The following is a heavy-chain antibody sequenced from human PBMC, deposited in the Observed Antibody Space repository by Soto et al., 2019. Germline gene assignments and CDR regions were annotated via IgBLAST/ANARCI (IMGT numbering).Heavy chain of an antibody. V-gene: IGHV1-69*02. Sequence: QVQLVQSGAEVKKPGSSVKVSCKASGGTFSSYTISWVRQAPGQGLEWMGRIIPILGIANYAQKFQGRVPINADKSTSTAYMELSSMRSEVTAVYYCARASERYDCSGSYAFDIWGPGTMVTVSS. D-gene: IGHD3-22*01. J-gene: IGHJ3*02. CDR3: ARASERYDCSGSYAFDI. CDR1: GGTFSSYT. CDR2: IIPILGIA.